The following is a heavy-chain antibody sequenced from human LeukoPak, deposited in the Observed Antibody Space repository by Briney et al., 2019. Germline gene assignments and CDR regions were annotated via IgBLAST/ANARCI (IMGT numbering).Heavy chain of an antibody. CDR2: INSDGSST. Sequence: GGSLRLSCAASGFTFSSYWMHWVRQAPGKGLVWVSRINSDGSSTSYADSVKGRFTISRDNAKNTLYLQMNSLRAEDTAVYYCARDAYPTVTTSFSFPGMDVWGQGTTVTVSS. V-gene: IGHV3-74*01. CDR1: GFTFSSYW. D-gene: IGHD4-17*01. CDR3: ARDAYPTVTTSFSFPGMDV. J-gene: IGHJ6*02.